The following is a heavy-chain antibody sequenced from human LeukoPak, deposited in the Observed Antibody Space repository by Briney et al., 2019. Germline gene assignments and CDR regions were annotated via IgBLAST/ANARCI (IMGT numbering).Heavy chain of an antibody. Sequence: GGSLRLSCAASGFTFSIYWMHWVRQAPGKGPVWVSRINSDGSSTSYADSVKGRFTISRDNAKNTLYLQMNSLRAEDTAVYYCARETLSSGWYPNYYGMDVWGQGTTVTVSS. D-gene: IGHD6-19*01. CDR1: GFTFSIYW. J-gene: IGHJ6*02. CDR2: INSDGSST. CDR3: ARETLSSGWYPNYYGMDV. V-gene: IGHV3-74*01.